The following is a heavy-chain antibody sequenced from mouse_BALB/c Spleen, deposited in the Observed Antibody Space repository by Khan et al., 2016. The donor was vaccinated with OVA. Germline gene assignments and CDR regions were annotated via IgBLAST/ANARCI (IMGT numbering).Heavy chain of an antibody. CDR2: ISSDSNTI. Sequence: LVQSGGSRKLSCAASGFTFTSYGMPWIRQAPEKGLEWVAYISSDSNTIYYADTVKGRFTISRDNPKNTLFLQMTSLRTGDTAMDFCATSYFTGYYFDYWGQGTSLTVSS. D-gene: IGHD1-1*01. J-gene: IGHJ2*03. CDR3: ATSYFTGYYFDY. V-gene: IGHV5-17*02. CDR1: GFTFTSYG.